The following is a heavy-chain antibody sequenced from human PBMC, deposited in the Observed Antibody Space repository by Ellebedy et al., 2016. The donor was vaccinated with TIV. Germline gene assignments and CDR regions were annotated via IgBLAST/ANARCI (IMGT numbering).Heavy chain of an antibody. V-gene: IGHV3-23*01. CDR2: ISGSGGST. CDR3: AKDRWGGYSSGWYGAQAVGYFDY. CDR1: GFTFSSYA. J-gene: IGHJ4*02. D-gene: IGHD6-19*01. Sequence: GESLKISXAASGFTFSSYAMSWVRQAPGKGLEWVSAISGSGGSTYYADSVKGRFTISRDNSKNTLYLQMNSLRAEDTAVYYCAKDRWGGYSSGWYGAQAVGYFDYWGQGTLVTVSS.